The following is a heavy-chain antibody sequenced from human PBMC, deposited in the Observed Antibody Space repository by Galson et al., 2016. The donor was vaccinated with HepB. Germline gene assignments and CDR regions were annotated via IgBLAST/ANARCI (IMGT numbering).Heavy chain of an antibody. CDR1: GFTFSTYA. V-gene: IGHV3-23*01. Sequence: SLRLSCAASGFTFSTYALTWVRQAPGKGLEWVSDISGSGTSTYYADSVKGRFTISRDNSRNTLYLQMNSLRADDTAFYYCARIPRRGITVDTEIDYWGQGTLVTVSS. D-gene: IGHD6-19*01. CDR2: ISGSGTST. CDR3: ARIPRRGITVDTEIDY. J-gene: IGHJ4*02.